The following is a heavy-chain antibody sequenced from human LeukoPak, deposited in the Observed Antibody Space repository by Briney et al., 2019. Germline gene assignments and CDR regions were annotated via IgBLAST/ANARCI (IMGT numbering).Heavy chain of an antibody. D-gene: IGHD3-10*01. CDR3: TRWLSH. V-gene: IGHV3-33*01. CDR2: IWYDGSNK. CDR1: GFTFSSYA. J-gene: IGHJ4*02. Sequence: GGSLRLSCAASGFTFSSYAMHWVRQAPGKGLEWVAFIWYDGSNKDYTDSVKGRFTISRDNAKNRLHLQMNSLRAEDTAVYYCTRWLSHWGQGTLVTVSS.